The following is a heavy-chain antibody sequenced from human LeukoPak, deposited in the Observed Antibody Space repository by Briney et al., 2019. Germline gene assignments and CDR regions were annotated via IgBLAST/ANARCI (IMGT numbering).Heavy chain of an antibody. Sequence: SETLSLTCTVSGGSISSSSYYWGWNRQPPGKGLEWIGSIYYSGSTYYNPSLKSRVTISVDTSKNQFSLKLSSVTAADTAVYYCASHGIAAAGTDYWGQGTLVTVSS. CDR2: IYYSGST. J-gene: IGHJ4*02. CDR1: GGSISSSSYY. CDR3: ASHGIAAAGTDY. V-gene: IGHV4-39*01. D-gene: IGHD6-13*01.